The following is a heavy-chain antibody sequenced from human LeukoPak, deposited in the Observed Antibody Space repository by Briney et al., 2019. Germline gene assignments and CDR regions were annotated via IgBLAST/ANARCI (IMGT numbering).Heavy chain of an antibody. J-gene: IGHJ5*02. D-gene: IGHD2-15*01. CDR1: GYTFTGYY. CDR3: ARGGYCSGGSCYNWFDP. V-gene: IGHV1-8*02. Sequence: SVKVSCKASGYTFTGYYMHWVRQAPGQGLEWMGWMNPNSGNTGYAQKFQGRVTMTRNTSISTAYMELSSLRSEDTAVYYCARGGYCSGGSCYNWFDPWGQGTLVTVSS. CDR2: MNPNSGNT.